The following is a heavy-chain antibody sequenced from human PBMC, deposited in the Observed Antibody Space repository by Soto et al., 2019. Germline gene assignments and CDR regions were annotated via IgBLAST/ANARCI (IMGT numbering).Heavy chain of an antibody. CDR3: AHRRPGYYFDY. V-gene: IGHV2-5*02. CDR2: IYWDADK. Sequence: QVTLKESGPTLVKPTQTLTLTCTFSGFSLTTSGVGVGWIRQPPGKALEWLALIYWDADKRYSPSLESRLTITKDTSKNQVVLTMTNMDPVDTATYYCAHRRPGYYFDYWGQGTPVTVSS. D-gene: IGHD3-22*01. J-gene: IGHJ4*02. CDR1: GFSLTTSGVG.